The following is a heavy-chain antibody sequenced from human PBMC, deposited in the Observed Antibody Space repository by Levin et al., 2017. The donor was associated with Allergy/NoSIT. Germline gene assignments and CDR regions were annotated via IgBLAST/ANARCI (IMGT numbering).Heavy chain of an antibody. CDR1: GFTFTSYG. D-gene: IGHD2-15*01. CDR2: TSAYTANT. Sequence: ASVKVSCKAAGFTFTSYGFSWVRQAPGQGLEWMGWTSAYTANTNYAQKIQGRVTMTTDTSTSTAYVELRSLRSDDTAMYYCAAGYCSGSKCEALDYWGQGTLVTVSS. V-gene: IGHV1-18*01. CDR3: AAGYCSGSKCEALDY. J-gene: IGHJ4*02.